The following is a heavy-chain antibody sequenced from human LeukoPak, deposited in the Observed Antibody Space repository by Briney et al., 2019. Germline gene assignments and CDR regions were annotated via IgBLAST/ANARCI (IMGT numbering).Heavy chain of an antibody. CDR1: GVTFSSYW. J-gene: IGHJ4*02. Sequence: GGSLRLSCAASGVTFSSYWMSWVRQAPGKGLEWVANIKKDGSEKYYVDSVKGRFTISRDNAKNSLYLQMNSLRAEDTAVYYCARDLWGAAENDYWGQGTLVTVSS. CDR3: ARDLWGAAENDY. D-gene: IGHD1-26*01. V-gene: IGHV3-7*03. CDR2: IKKDGSEK.